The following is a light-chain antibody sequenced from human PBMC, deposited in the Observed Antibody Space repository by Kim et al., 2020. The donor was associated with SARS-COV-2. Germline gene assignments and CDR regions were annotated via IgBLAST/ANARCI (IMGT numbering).Light chain of an antibody. J-gene: IGKJ4*01. CDR2: AAS. Sequence: EIVLTQSPGTLSLSPGERATLSCRASQSVPSSSLAWYQQKPGQAPRLLIYAASKRATGIPDRISGSESGTDFTLTISRLEPEDFAVFYCQQDGSSVTFGGGTKVDIK. V-gene: IGKV3-20*01. CDR3: QQDGSSVT. CDR1: QSVPSSS.